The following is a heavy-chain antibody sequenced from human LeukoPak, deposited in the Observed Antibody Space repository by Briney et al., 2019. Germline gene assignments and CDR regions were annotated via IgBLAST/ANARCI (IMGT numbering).Heavy chain of an antibody. CDR3: AREKWQQHYYLDY. D-gene: IGHD6-13*01. J-gene: IGHJ4*02. CDR1: GFTFSSYW. CDR2: IKQDGSEK. V-gene: IGHV3-7*01. Sequence: GGSLRLSCAASGFTFSSYWMSWVRQAPGKGLEWVANIKQDGSEKYYVDSVKGRFTISRDNAKNSLYLQMNSLRAEDTAVYYCAREKWQQHYYLDYWGQGTLVTVSS.